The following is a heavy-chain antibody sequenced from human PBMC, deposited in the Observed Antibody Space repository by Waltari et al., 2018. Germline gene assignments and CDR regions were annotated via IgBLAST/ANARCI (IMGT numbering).Heavy chain of an antibody. CDR2: IYHGGTT. CDR1: GSSIIGGYY. D-gene: IGHD4-4*01. CDR3: ARGGVLTTERFFDY. V-gene: IGHV4-38-2*02. J-gene: IGHJ4*02. Sequence: QVQLQASGPGLAKPPETLSLNCTASGSSIIGGYYWGLFRQPTGKGLEWNGSIYHGGTTYHNPSLKSRATISVDTSKNQFSLKLSSVTAADTAVFFCARGGVLTTERFFDYWGRGSLVTVSS.